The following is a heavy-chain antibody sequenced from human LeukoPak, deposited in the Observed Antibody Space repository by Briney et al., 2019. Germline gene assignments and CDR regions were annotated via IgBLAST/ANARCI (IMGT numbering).Heavy chain of an antibody. Sequence: SETLFLTCTVSGGSLSSYFWSWIRQPPGKGLEWIGYIYYSGSTNYNPSLKSRVTISVDTSQNQFSLKLTSVTAADTAVYYCARGRGYSGYTYEYWGPGTLVTVSS. CDR1: GGSLSSYF. CDR3: ARGRGYSGYTYEY. V-gene: IGHV4-59*01. CDR2: IYYSGST. D-gene: IGHD5-12*01. J-gene: IGHJ4*02.